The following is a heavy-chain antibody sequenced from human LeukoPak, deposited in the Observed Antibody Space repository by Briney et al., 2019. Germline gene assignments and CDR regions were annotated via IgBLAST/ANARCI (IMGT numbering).Heavy chain of an antibody. J-gene: IGHJ4*02. D-gene: IGHD3-3*01. V-gene: IGHV3-30*04. CDR2: ISYDGSNK. Sequence: GGSLRLSCAASGFTFSSYAMHWVRQAPDRGLEWVAVISYDGSNKYYADSVKGRFTISRDNSKNTLYLQMNSLRPEDTAVYYCARADRREWLYGGEYDYWGQGTLVTVSS. CDR3: ARADRREWLYGGEYDY. CDR1: GFTFSSYA.